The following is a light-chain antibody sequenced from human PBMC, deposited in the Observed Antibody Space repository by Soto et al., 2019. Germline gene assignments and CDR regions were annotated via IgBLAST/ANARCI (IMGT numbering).Light chain of an antibody. V-gene: IGLV2-14*01. CDR2: EVS. J-gene: IGLJ3*02. CDR1: SSDVGAYNH. Sequence: QSALTQPASVSGSPGQSIAISCTGTSSDVGAYNHVSWYQQHPGNAPKLIISEVSSRPSGVSGRFSGSKSGNTASLTISGLRTEDEADYYCTSYAGTSTHWVFGGGTKLTVL. CDR3: TSYAGTSTHWV.